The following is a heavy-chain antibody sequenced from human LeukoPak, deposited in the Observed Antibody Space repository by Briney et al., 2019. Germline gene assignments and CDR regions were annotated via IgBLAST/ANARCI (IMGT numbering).Heavy chain of an antibody. V-gene: IGHV3-30*18. CDR2: ISYDGSNK. J-gene: IGHJ4*02. Sequence: PGGSLRLSCAASGFTFSSYGMHWVRQAPGKGLEWVAVISYDGSNKYYADSVKGRFTISRDNSKNTLYLQMNSLRAEDTAVYYCAKVTQTHYYDSSGPDYWGQGTLVTVSS. D-gene: IGHD3-22*01. CDR3: AKVTQTHYYDSSGPDY. CDR1: GFTFSSYG.